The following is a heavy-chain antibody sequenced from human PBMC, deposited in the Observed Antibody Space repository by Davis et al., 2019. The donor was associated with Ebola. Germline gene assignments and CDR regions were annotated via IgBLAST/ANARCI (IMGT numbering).Heavy chain of an antibody. CDR2: INHSGST. CDR1: GGSISSYY. V-gene: IGHV4-34*01. Sequence: SETLSLTCTVSGGSISSYYWSWTRQPPGKGLEWIGEINHSGSTNYNPSLKSRVTISVDTSKNQFSLKLSSVTAADTAVYYCARGVGATTGWFDPWGQGTLVTVSS. CDR3: ARGVGATTGWFDP. D-gene: IGHD1-26*01. J-gene: IGHJ5*02.